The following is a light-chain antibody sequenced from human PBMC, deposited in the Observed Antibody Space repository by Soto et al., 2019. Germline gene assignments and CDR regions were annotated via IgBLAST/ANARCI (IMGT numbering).Light chain of an antibody. J-gene: IGKJ3*01. CDR1: QSVSRN. V-gene: IGKV3-11*01. Sequence: EIMLTQSPATLSLSPGARATISCRASQSVSRNLAWYQQKPGQAPRLLIYDASNRATGIPARFSGSGSVTDFTLTISSLEPEDFAVYYCQQRSNWATFGPGTKVDIK. CDR3: QQRSNWAT. CDR2: DAS.